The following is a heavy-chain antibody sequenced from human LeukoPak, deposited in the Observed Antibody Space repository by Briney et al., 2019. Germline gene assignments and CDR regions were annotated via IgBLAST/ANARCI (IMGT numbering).Heavy chain of an antibody. V-gene: IGHV4-39*01. CDR3: ANSGSYYYFDC. CDR2: ISYSGST. Sequence: SETLSLTCTVSGGSISSRSNFWGWIRQPPGKGLEWIGSISYSGSTYYNPSLKSQVTISVDTSKNQISLTVSSVTAADTAVYYCANSGSYYYFDCWGQGTLVTVSS. J-gene: IGHJ4*02. CDR1: GGSISSRSNF. D-gene: IGHD1-26*01.